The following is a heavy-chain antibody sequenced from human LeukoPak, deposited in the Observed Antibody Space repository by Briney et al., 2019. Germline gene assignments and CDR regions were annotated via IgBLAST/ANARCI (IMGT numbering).Heavy chain of an antibody. CDR2: IYYSGST. D-gene: IGHD6-13*01. J-gene: IGHJ2*01. V-gene: IGHV4-31*03. CDR3: ARDQSIAAAGSHWYFDL. Sequence: PSQTLSLTCTVSGGSISSGGYYWSWIRQHPGKGLEWIGYIYYSGSTYYNPSLKSRVTISVDTSKNQFSLKLSSVTAADTAVYYCARDQSIAAAGSHWYFDLWGRGTLVTVSS. CDR1: GGSISSGGYY.